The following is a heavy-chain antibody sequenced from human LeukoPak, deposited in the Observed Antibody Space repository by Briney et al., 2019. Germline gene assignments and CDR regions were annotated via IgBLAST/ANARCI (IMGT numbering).Heavy chain of an antibody. CDR3: ARDRDSSGLYGGADL. J-gene: IGHJ5*02. CDR2: IKQDGSEK. V-gene: IGHV3-7*01. CDR1: GFTFSSRDW. D-gene: IGHD6-19*01. Sequence: GGSLRLSCVASGFTFSSRDWMTWVRQAPGKGLEWVANIKQDGSEKNYVDSVNGRFTISRDTAKNSLYLQMNSLRVEDTAIYFCARDRDSSGLYGGADLWGQGVLVTVSA.